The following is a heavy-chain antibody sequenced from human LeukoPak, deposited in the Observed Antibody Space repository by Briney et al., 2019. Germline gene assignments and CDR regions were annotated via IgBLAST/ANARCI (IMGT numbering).Heavy chain of an antibody. CDR2: IIPNFGTA. CDR1: GHTFTNYH. D-gene: IGHD2-2*01. J-gene: IGHJ6*03. V-gene: IGHV1-69*05. CDR3: ARDLGSSTSIYYMDV. Sequence: GASVKVSCKASGHTFTNYHIHWVRQAPGQGLEWMGAIIPNFGTANYAQKFQGRVTITTDESTSTAYMELSSLRSEDTAVYYCARDLGSSTSIYYMDVWGKGTTVTVSS.